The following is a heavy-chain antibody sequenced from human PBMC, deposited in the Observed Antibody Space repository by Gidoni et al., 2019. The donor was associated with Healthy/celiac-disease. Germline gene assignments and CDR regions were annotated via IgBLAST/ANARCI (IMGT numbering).Heavy chain of an antibody. CDR2: IYYSVST. CDR1: GGPVSRGGYY. Sequence: QVQLQESGPGLGKPSQTLALTCTVAGGPVSRGGYYWSWIRQHPGKGLEWVGYIYYSVSTYYNPSLKSRVTISVDTSKNQFSLKLSSVTAADTAVYYCARANQLGIGDYFDYWGQGTLVTVSS. D-gene: IGHD1-1*01. V-gene: IGHV4-31*03. J-gene: IGHJ4*02. CDR3: ARANQLGIGDYFDY.